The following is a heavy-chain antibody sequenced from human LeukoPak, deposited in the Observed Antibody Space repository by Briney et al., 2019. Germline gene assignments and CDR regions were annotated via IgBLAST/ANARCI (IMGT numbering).Heavy chain of an antibody. D-gene: IGHD6-19*01. J-gene: IGHJ4*02. V-gene: IGHV3-30*02. CDR2: IPYDGSNK. Sequence: RGSLRLSCAASGFAFSSYGMHWVRQAPGEGLEWVAFIPYDGSNKYYADSLKGRFSISRDNSKNTLYLQMNSLRAEDTAVYYCAKDGELYSSGWYLNYWGQGTLVTVSS. CDR1: GFAFSSYG. CDR3: AKDGELYSSGWYLNY.